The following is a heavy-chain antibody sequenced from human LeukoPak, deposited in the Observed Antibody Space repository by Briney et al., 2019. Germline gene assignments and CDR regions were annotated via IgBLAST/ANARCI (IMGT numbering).Heavy chain of an antibody. J-gene: IGHJ4*02. D-gene: IGHD4-23*01. CDR2: INPNSGGT. CDR3: ARDWYGGNQIDY. Sequence: GASVKVSCKASGYTFTGYYMHWVRQAPGQGLEWMGWINPNSGGTNYARKFQGRVTMTRDTSISTAYMELSRLRSDDTAVYYCARDWYGGNQIDYWGQGTLVTVSS. V-gene: IGHV1-2*02. CDR1: GYTFTGYY.